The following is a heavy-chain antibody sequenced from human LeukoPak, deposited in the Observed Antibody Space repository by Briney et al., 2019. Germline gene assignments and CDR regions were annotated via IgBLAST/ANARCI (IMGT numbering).Heavy chain of an antibody. V-gene: IGHV3-21*01. CDR3: ARGYYYDSSGYTY. CDR1: GFTCSSYS. D-gene: IGHD3-22*01. CDR2: ISSSSSYI. Sequence: TGGSLRLSCAASGFTCSSYSMNWVRQAPGKGLEWVSSISSSSSYIYYADSVKGRFTISRDNAKNSLYLQMNSLRAEDTAVYYCARGYYYDSSGYTYWGQGTLVTVSS. J-gene: IGHJ4*02.